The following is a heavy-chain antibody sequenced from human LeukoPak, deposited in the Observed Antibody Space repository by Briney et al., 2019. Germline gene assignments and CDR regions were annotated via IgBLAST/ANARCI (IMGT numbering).Heavy chain of an antibody. J-gene: IGHJ5*02. V-gene: IGHV4-30-4*08. D-gene: IGHD2-2*01. CDR2: IYYIGNT. Sequence: TFDDYAMHWVRQAPGKGLEWIGYIYYIGNTYYNPSLKSRVTISVDTSKNQFSLELSSVTAADTAVYFCACERYCSSTRCYTKRYIDPWGQGTLVTVSS. CDR3: ACERYCSSTRCYTKRYIDP. CDR1: TFDDYA.